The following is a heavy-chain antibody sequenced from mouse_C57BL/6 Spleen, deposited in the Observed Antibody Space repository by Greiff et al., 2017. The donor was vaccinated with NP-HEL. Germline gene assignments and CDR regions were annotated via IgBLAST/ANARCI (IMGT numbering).Heavy chain of an antibody. V-gene: IGHV5-6*02. J-gene: IGHJ2*01. CDR2: ISSGGSYT. D-gene: IGHD6-2*01. Sequence: EVKLEESGGDLVKPGGSLKLSCAASGFTFSSYGMSWVRQTPDKRLEWVATISSGGSYTYYPDSVKGRFTISRDNAKNTLYLQMSSLKSEDTAMYYCAREGGSPVFDYWGQGTTLTVSS. CDR1: GFTFSSYG. CDR3: AREGGSPVFDY.